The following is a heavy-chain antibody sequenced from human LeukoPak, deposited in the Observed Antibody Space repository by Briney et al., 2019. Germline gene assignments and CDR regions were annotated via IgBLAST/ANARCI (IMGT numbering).Heavy chain of an antibody. J-gene: IGHJ4*02. CDR2: INPSGGST. CDR1: GYTFTSYY. CDR3: ARDLSWMSGSGGESYYFDY. D-gene: IGHD3-10*01. Sequence: ASVKVSCKASGYTFTSYYMDWVRQAPGQGLEWMGIINPSGGSTSYAQKFQGRVTMTTDTSTSTAYMELRSLRSDDTAVYYCARDLSWMSGSGGESYYFDYWGQGTLVTVSS. V-gene: IGHV1-46*01.